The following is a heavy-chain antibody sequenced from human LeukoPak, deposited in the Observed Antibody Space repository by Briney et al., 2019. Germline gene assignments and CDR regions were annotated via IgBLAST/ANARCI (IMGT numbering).Heavy chain of an antibody. D-gene: IGHD2-21*02. V-gene: IGHV3-11*01. Sequence: GGSLRLSCAASGFTFSDYYMSWIRQAPGKGLEWVSYISSSGSTIYYADSVKGRFTISRDNAKNSLYLQMNSLRAEDTAVYYCAREAYCGGDCYSALDPWDQGTLVTVSS. CDR3: AREAYCGGDCYSALDP. CDR1: GFTFSDYY. CDR2: ISSSGSTI. J-gene: IGHJ5*02.